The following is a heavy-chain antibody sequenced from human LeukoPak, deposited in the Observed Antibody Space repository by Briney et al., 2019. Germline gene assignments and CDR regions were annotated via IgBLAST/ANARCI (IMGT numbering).Heavy chain of an antibody. D-gene: IGHD6-13*01. CDR1: GGSFSGYY. Sequence: PSETLSLTCAVYGGSFSGYYWSWIRQPPGKGLEWIGEINHSGSTNYNPSLKSRVTISVDTSKNQFSLKLSSVTAADTAVYYCARDSAAAGTSFDYWGQGTLVTVSS. J-gene: IGHJ4*02. CDR2: INHSGST. CDR3: ARDSAAAGTSFDY. V-gene: IGHV4-34*01.